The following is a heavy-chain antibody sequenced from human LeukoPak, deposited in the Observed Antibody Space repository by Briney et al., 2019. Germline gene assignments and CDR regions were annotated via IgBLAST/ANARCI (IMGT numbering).Heavy chain of an antibody. Sequence: NPSETLSLTCTVSGGSISSYYWSRIRQPPGKGLEWIGYVYYSGSTNYNPSLKSRVTISVDTSNNQFSLKLSSVTAADTAVYYCARAGSGYYPFDDWGQGTLVTVSS. V-gene: IGHV4-59*01. CDR1: GGSISSYY. CDR2: VYYSGST. J-gene: IGHJ4*02. D-gene: IGHD3-22*01. CDR3: ARAGSGYYPFDD.